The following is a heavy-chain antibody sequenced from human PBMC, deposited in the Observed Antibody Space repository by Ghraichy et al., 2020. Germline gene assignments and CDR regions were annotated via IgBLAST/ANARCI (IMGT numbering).Heavy chain of an antibody. J-gene: IGHJ4*02. D-gene: IGHD2-2*01. CDR3: ARAIGYCSSTSCYAGGY. CDR2: ISYDGSNK. CDR1: GFTFSSYA. V-gene: IGHV3-30*04. Sequence: GESLNISCAASGFTFSSYAMHWVRQAPGKGLEWVAVISYDGSNKYYADSVKGRFTISRDNSKNTLYLQMNSLRAEDTAVYYCARAIGYCSSTSCYAGGYWGQGTLVTVSS.